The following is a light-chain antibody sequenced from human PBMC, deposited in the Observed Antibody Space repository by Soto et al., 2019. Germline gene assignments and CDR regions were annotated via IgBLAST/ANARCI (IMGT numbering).Light chain of an antibody. CDR1: RSDIGSYNY. V-gene: IGLV2-14*01. J-gene: IGLJ1*01. CDR3: ISYRGSAMSYV. Sequence: QSVLAQTASVXVSPGQSITISCTGTRSDIGSYNYVAWYQQFPGKTPKLIIYEVRNRPSGVSFRFSGSKSGNTSSLTISGLKAEDEADYYCISYRGSAMSYVFGTGTKVPVL. CDR2: EVR.